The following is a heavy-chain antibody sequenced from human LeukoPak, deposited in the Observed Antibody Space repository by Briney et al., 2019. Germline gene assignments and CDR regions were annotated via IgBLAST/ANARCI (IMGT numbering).Heavy chain of an antibody. J-gene: IGHJ4*02. CDR3: ARDTGGVDY. Sequence: GGSLRLSCEASGFTFNSYWMHWVRQAPGKGLVWVSHINTDGNSTNYAASVRGRFTVSRDNDKNTLNLQMNSLSAEDTAVYYCARDTGGVDYWGPGTLVTVSS. V-gene: IGHV3-74*01. D-gene: IGHD2-8*02. CDR2: INTDGNST. CDR1: GFTFNSYW.